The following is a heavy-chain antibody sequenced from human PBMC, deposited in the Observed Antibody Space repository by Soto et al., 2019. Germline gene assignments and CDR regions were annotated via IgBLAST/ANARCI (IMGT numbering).Heavy chain of an antibody. CDR3: ARFICTSCKDDWFEP. CDR2: IYYSGST. Sequence: PSETLSLTCTVSGGSISSYYWSWIRQPPGKGLEWIGYIYYSGSTNYNPSLKSRVTISVDTSKNQFSLKLSSVTAADTAVYYCARFICTSCKDDWFEPWGQGPLVTVSS. CDR1: GGSISSYY. D-gene: IGHD2-2*01. J-gene: IGHJ5*02. V-gene: IGHV4-59*08.